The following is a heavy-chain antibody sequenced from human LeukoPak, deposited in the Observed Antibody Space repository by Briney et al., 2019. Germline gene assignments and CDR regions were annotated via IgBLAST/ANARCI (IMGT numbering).Heavy chain of an antibody. CDR3: AREGGSGSYFGWFDP. V-gene: IGHV3-66*01. Sequence: QPGGSLRLSCAASGFTFSSYSMNWVRQAPGKGLEWVSVIYSGGSTYYADSVKGRFTISRDNSKNTLYLQMNSLRAEDTAVYYCAREGGSGSYFGWFDPWGQGTLVTVSS. D-gene: IGHD3-10*01. CDR1: GFTFSSYS. CDR2: IYSGGST. J-gene: IGHJ5*02.